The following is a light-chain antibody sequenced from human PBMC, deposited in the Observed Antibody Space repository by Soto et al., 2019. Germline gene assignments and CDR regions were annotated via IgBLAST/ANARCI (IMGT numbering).Light chain of an antibody. CDR3: QKYNNWART. CDR1: QSVSSN. J-gene: IGKJ1*01. CDR2: GAS. V-gene: IGKV3-15*01. Sequence: EMVMTQSPAPPSVSPGERATLSCRATQSVSSNLAWYQQKPGQAPRLLIYGASTRATGFPARFSGRGSGTEFTLTISSLQSEDFAVYYCQKYNNWARTVGQRTKVEI.